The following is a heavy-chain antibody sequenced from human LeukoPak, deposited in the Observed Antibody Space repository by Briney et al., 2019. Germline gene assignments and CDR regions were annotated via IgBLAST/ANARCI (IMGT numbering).Heavy chain of an antibody. CDR2: IYYSGTT. CDR1: GGSISSYY. V-gene: IGHV4-59*08. Sequence: SETLSLTCTVSGGSISSYYWSWIRQPPGKGLEWIGYIYYSGTTNYNPSLKSRVTISVDTSKNQFSLKLSSVTAADTAVYYCARHTQYFYDRSGYYPTRPFEIWGRGTMVTVSS. CDR3: ARHTQYFYDRSGYYPTRPFEI. J-gene: IGHJ3*02. D-gene: IGHD3-22*01.